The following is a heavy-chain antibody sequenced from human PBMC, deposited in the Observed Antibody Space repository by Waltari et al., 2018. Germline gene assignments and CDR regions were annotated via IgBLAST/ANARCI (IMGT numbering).Heavy chain of an antibody. Sequence: QVQLVQSGAEVRKPGASVKVSCKTSGYTFTDSYIHWVRQAPGQGLEWMGRMNPNNNYPLDEQEFQGRVTMTRETSITTAYMELSSLTSDDTALEYCVTQRPWEDYWGQGTRVTVSP. J-gene: IGHJ4*02. V-gene: IGHV1-2*06. CDR2: MNPNNNYP. CDR3: VTQRPWEDY. D-gene: IGHD1-26*01. CDR1: GYTFTDSY.